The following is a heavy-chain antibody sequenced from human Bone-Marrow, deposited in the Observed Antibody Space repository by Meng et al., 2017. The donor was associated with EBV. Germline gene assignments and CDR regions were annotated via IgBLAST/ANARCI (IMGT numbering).Heavy chain of an antibody. J-gene: IGHJ5*01. CDR1: GFSFNTYG. CDR2: IGGSGGII. CDR3: AKSRGWDLLALLDS. V-gene: IGHV3-23*01. D-gene: IGHD2-15*01. Sequence: EVQLLESGGALVQPGGSLRLSCTVSGFSFNTYGVAWVRQAPGKGPEWVAGIGGSGGIINYADSVKGRFTISTDKSKNTLFLQMNSLRVEDTAIYYCAKSRGWDLLALLDSWGHGTLGTVSS.